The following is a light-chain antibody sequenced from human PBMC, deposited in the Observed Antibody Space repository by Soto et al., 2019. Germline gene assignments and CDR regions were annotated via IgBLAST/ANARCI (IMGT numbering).Light chain of an antibody. CDR1: SSDVGAYNY. V-gene: IGLV2-14*01. CDR3: SSYTTIKTVI. J-gene: IGLJ2*01. Sequence: QSALAQPVSVSGSPGQSITISSTGTSSDVGAYNYVSWYHQHHPGKAPELIIYDVTDRPSGVSTRFSGSKSGNTASLTISGLQAEDEGDYYCSSYTTIKTVIFGGGTKVTVL. CDR2: DVT.